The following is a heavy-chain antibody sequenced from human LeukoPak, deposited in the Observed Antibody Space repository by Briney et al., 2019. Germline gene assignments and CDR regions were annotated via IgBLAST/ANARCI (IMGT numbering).Heavy chain of an antibody. CDR2: IKSKTDGWTT. CDR1: GFTFSNAW. Sequence: KPGGSLRLSCAASGFTFSNAWMSWVRQAPGKGLEWVGRIKSKTDGWTTDYAAPVKGRFTISRDDSKNTLYLQMNSLKTEDTAVYYCTTDPDITMIVVVNYTNWFDPWGQGTLVTVSS. CDR3: TTDPDITMIVVVNYTNWFDP. D-gene: IGHD3-22*01. J-gene: IGHJ5*02. V-gene: IGHV3-15*01.